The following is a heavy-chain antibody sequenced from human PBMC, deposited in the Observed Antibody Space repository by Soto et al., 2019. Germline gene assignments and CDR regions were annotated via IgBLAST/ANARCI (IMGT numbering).Heavy chain of an antibody. V-gene: IGHV3-30*18. CDR1: GFTLSSSG. J-gene: IGHJ4*02. Sequence: QVQLVESGGGMVQPGTSLRLSCVVSGFTLSSSGIHWVRQAPGKGLEWVAVTSKDGRERYADSVKGRFTISRDNPKNTLYLQLSSLRGEDTAVYFCAKDDGTGLWGQGTLVIVSS. CDR3: AKDDGTGL. D-gene: IGHD3-16*01. CDR2: TSKDGRE.